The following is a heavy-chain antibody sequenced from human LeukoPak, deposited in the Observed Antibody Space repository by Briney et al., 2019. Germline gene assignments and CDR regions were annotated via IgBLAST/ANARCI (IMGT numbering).Heavy chain of an antibody. J-gene: IGHJ5*02. V-gene: IGHV4-4*07. Sequence: SETLTLTCTVSGDSISSYHWSWIRQPAGKGLEWVGRIYSSGNTIYNPSLKSRVTMSVDTSKNQFSLKLSSVTASDMAVYYCARDLMSRDYYGSGLNWFDPWGQGTLVTVSS. D-gene: IGHD3-10*01. CDR2: IYSSGNT. CDR3: ARDLMSRDYYGSGLNWFDP. CDR1: GDSISSYH.